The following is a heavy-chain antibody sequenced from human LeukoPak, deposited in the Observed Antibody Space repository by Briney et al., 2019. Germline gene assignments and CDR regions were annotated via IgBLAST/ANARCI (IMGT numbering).Heavy chain of an antibody. CDR2: IYHSGST. V-gene: IGHV4-30-2*01. Sequence: SETLSLTCAVSGGSVSSCGYSCSWIRQPPGKGLEWLGYIYHSGSTYYNPYLKSRVNISVDRSKNQFSLKLSSVTAADTAVYYCARSSMVRGVSIYYFDYWGQGTLVTVSS. D-gene: IGHD3-10*01. J-gene: IGHJ4*02. CDR1: GGSVSSCGYS. CDR3: ARSSMVRGVSIYYFDY.